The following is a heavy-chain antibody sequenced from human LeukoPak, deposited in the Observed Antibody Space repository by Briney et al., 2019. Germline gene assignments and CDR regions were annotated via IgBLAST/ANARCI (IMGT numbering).Heavy chain of an antibody. Sequence: ASVKVSCKVSGYTFTRFAFSWVRQAPGHGLEWMGRINAHNGKTEYSEKLQGRLTMTTETSSSTLYLELRSLGSDDTAVYFCARDTPQHLKRFDDWGQGTLVTVSS. V-gene: IGHV1-18*01. J-gene: IGHJ4*02. CDR1: GYTFTRFA. CDR3: ARDTPQHLKRFDD. D-gene: IGHD1-1*01. CDR2: INAHNGKT.